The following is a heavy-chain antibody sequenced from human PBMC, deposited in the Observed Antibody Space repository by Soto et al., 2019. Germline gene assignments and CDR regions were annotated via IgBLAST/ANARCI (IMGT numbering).Heavy chain of an antibody. CDR2: ISGRGGST. D-gene: IGHD6-13*01. J-gene: IGHJ4*02. V-gene: IGHV3-23*01. CDR3: AKDRYSIAADGTSDIDY. CDR1: GFTVSSYA. Sequence: VGSLRLSCAASGFTVSSYAMSCGRQAPGKGLEWVLAISGRGGSTYYADSVKGRFTISRDNSKDTLYLQMHSRRAEDTAVYYCAKDRYSIAADGTSDIDYWGQGTLVTVSS.